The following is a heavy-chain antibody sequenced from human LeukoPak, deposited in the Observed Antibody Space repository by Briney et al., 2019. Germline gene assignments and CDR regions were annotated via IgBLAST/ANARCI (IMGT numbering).Heavy chain of an antibody. D-gene: IGHD1-14*01. V-gene: IGHV3-21*01. J-gene: IGHJ6*02. CDR3: ASTVYNPSDGMDV. CDR1: GFTFSSYS. CDR2: ISSSSNYI. Sequence: GGSLRLSCAASGFTFSSYSMNWVRQAPGKGLEWVSSISSSSNYIYYADSVKGRFTISRDNAKNSLYLQMNSLRAEDTAVYYCASTVYNPSDGMDVWGQGTTVTVSS.